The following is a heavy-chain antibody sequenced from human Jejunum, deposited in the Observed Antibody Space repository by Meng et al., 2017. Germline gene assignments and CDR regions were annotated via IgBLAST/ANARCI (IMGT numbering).Heavy chain of an antibody. CDR2: ISHVENII. J-gene: IGHJ5*02. V-gene: IGHV3-30*01. CDR3: ATEKGSSGRAGWFDP. CDR1: GLTLSSYH. D-gene: IGHD6-19*01. Sequence: GGSLRLSCAASGLTLSSYHMHWVRQAPGKGLEWLAVISHVENIIIYGASGKGRFTISRDNSKNTMDLQMNSLRTEDTAMYYCATEKGSSGRAGWFDPWGQGTLVTVSS.